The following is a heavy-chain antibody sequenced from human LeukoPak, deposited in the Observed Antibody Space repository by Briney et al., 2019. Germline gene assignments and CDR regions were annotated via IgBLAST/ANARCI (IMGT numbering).Heavy chain of an antibody. V-gene: IGHV1-46*01. CDR2: IYPNDGMT. CDR1: GYTFADKY. D-gene: IGHD3-16*02. J-gene: IGHJ2*01. Sequence: ASVKVSCKASGYTFADKYIHWVRQAPGQGLQWVGVIYPNDGMTNYAQEFKGRVTMTRDPSTTTVYMELTSLTSDDTAVYYCAGMDEVTVGGVIEEWYFDVWGRGTLVIVSS. CDR3: AGMDEVTVGGVIEEWYFDV.